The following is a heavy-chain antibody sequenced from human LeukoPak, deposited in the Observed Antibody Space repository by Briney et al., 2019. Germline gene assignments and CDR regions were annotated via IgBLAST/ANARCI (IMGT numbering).Heavy chain of an antibody. CDR3: AKTGLAVAGTSRLWYFDY. J-gene: IGHJ4*02. CDR1: GFTFSSYA. CDR2: INGSGGST. D-gene: IGHD6-19*01. Sequence: GGSLRLSCAASGFTFSSYAMRWLRQAPGKGLEWVSAINGSGGSTYYADSVKGGFTISRDNYKNTLYLQINSLRAEDTAVYYCAKTGLAVAGTSRLWYFDYWGQGTLVTVSS. V-gene: IGHV3-23*01.